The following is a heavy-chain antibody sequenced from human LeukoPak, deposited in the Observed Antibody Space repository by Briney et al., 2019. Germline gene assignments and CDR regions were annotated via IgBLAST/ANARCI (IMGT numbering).Heavy chain of an antibody. J-gene: IGHJ3*02. V-gene: IGHV3-11*04. CDR2: ISSSGSTI. D-gene: IGHD3-22*01. CDR1: GFTFSSYA. CDR3: AREPYYYDSSGYYRDDAFDI. Sequence: GGSLRLSCAASGFTFSSYAMSWIRQAPGKGLEWVSYISSSGSTIYYADSVKGRFTISRDNAKNSLYLQMNSLRAEDTAVYYCAREPYYYDSSGYYRDDAFDIWGQGTMVTVSS.